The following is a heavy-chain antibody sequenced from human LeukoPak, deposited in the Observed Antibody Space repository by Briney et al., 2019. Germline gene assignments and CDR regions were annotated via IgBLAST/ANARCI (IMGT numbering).Heavy chain of an antibody. CDR2: IYHSGST. V-gene: IGHV4-30-2*01. D-gene: IGHD5-24*01. Sequence: RTSETLSLTCAVSGGSISSGGYSWSWIRQPPGKGLEWIGYIYHSGSTYYNPSLKSRVTISVDRSKNQFSLKLSSVTAADTAVYYCARDPGGRGPTNAFDIWGQGTMVTVSS. J-gene: IGHJ3*02. CDR3: ARDPGGRGPTNAFDI. CDR1: GGSISSGGYS.